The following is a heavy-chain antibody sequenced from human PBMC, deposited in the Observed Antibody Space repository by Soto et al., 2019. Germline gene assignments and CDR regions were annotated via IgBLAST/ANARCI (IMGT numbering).Heavy chain of an antibody. CDR1: GYTFTSYG. J-gene: IGHJ4*02. V-gene: IGHV1-18*01. CDR2: ISAYNGNT. CDR3: ARDPPGDYYGSGSYYKLPQDY. Sequence: ASVKVSCKASGYTFTSYGISWVRQAPGQGLEWMGWISAYNGNTNYAQKLQGRVTMTTDTSTSTAYMELRSLRSDDTAVYYCARDPPGDYYGSGSYYKLPQDYWGQGTLVTVSS. D-gene: IGHD3-10*01.